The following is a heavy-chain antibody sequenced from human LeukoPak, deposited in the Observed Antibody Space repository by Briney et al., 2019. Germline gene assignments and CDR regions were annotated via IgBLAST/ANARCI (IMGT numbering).Heavy chain of an antibody. CDR3: ARAINSSSRQVFYFDY. J-gene: IGHJ4*02. Sequence: ASXXVSCKASGYTFTCYGISWGRQAPGQGREWRGWISAYNGNTNYAQKHQGRMTITTDTSTSTAYMEMRRQRADDTAVYYCARAINSSSRQVFYFDYWGQGTLVTVSS. CDR2: ISAYNGNT. V-gene: IGHV1-18*01. D-gene: IGHD6-6*01. CDR1: GYTFTCYG.